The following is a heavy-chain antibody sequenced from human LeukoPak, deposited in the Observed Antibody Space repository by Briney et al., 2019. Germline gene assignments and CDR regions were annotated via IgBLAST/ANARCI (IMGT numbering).Heavy chain of an antibody. V-gene: IGHV5-51*01. D-gene: IGHD2-21*01. CDR3: ARSPSAYSYMDV. J-gene: IGHJ6*03. CDR2: IYPGDSDT. CDR1: GYSFSSYW. Sequence: GESLKISCKGSGYSFSSYWLGWVRQMPGKGLEWMGIIYPGDSDTRYSPSFQGHVTISADKSISTAYLYWSSLKASDAAMYYCARSPSAYSYMDVWGKGTTVTVSS.